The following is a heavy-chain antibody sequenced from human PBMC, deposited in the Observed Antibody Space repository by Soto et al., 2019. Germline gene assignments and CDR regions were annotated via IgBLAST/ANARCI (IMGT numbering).Heavy chain of an antibody. V-gene: IGHV1-46*01. CDR2: INPSGGST. CDR3: ASDARVVAATRWNWFDP. Sequence: GASVKVSCKASGYTFTSYYMHWVRQAPGQGLEWMGIINPSGGSTSYAQRFQGRVTMTRDMSTSTVYMELSSLRSEDTAVYYCASDARVVAATRWNWFDPWGQGTLVTVSS. CDR1: GYTFTSYY. D-gene: IGHD2-15*01. J-gene: IGHJ5*02.